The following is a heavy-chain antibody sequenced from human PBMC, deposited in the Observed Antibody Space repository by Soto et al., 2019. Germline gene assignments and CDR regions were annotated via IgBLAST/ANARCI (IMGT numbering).Heavy chain of an antibody. Sequence: LRLSCAASGFTFSDHYMDWVRQAPGRGLEWVGRTRDKAHSYTTEYAASVKGRFTISRDDSKNSLYLQMNSLKTGDTAVYYCTKIPPGYSYGYFYFDYWGQGTLVTVSS. CDR3: TKIPPGYSYGYFYFDY. CDR1: GFTFSDHY. D-gene: IGHD5-18*01. V-gene: IGHV3-72*01. CDR2: TRDKAHSYTT. J-gene: IGHJ4*02.